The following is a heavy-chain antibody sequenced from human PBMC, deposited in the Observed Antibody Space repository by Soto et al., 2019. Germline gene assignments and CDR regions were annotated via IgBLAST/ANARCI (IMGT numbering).Heavy chain of an antibody. V-gene: IGHV3-23*01. Sequence: EVQVLESGGALVQPGGSLRLSCAASGFTFRNHAMTWVRQAPGQGLEYVSSITTSGSGTFYAASVRGRFAISRDNAKSTLYLQMSSLRAEDTALYYCAKAVADRGIDSWGQGTLVTVSS. CDR2: ITTSGSGT. CDR1: GFTFRNHA. CDR3: AKAVADRGIDS. J-gene: IGHJ4*02.